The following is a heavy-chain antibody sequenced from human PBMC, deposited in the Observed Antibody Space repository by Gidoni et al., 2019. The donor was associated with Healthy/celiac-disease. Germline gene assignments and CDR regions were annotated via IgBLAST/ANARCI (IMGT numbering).Heavy chain of an antibody. Sequence: QMQLVQSVPEVKTPGTSVKVSCKASGFTFTSSAMQWVRQARGQSLEWIGWIVVGSGNTNYAQKFQERVTITRDMSTSTAYMELSSLRSEDTAVYYCAADSGWFGELKYYYYGMDVWGQGTTVTVSS. D-gene: IGHD3-10*01. CDR1: GFTFTSSA. CDR3: AADSGWFGELKYYYYGMDV. V-gene: IGHV1-58*02. J-gene: IGHJ6*02. CDR2: IVVGSGNT.